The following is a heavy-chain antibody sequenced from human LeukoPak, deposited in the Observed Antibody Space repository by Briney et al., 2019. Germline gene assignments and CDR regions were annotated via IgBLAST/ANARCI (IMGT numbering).Heavy chain of an antibody. CDR3: ARTRARYCSGGSCRNWLDP. CDR2: ISAYNGNT. Sequence: GASVKVSCKASGYTFTNYAISWVRQAPGQGLEWMGRISAYNGNTSYAQKFQDRVILTTDTSTSTAYMELRSLRSDDTAVYYCARTRARYCSGGSCRNWLDPWGQGTLVTVSS. V-gene: IGHV1-18*01. J-gene: IGHJ5*02. CDR1: GYTFTNYA. D-gene: IGHD2-15*01.